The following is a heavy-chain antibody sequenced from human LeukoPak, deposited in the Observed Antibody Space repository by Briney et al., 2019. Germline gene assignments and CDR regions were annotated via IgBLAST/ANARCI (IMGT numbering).Heavy chain of an antibody. V-gene: IGHV3-15*01. D-gene: IGHD3-10*01. CDR1: GFTFSNAW. Sequence: GGSLRLSCAASGFTFSNAWMSWVRQAPGKGLEWVGRIKSKTDGGTTDYAAPVKGRFTISRDDSKNTLFLQMNSLKTEDTAVYYCTTDQYYGSGSYYNLFDYWGQGTLVTVSS. CDR3: TTDQYYGSGSYYNLFDY. CDR2: IKSKTDGGTT. J-gene: IGHJ4*02.